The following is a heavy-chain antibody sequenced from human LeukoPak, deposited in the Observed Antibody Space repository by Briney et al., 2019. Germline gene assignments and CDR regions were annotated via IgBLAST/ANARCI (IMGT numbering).Heavy chain of an antibody. V-gene: IGHV1-69*13. J-gene: IGHJ4*02. CDR3: ARITYGQRANFDY. CDR2: IIPIFGTA. Sequence: ASVKVSCKASGGTFSSYAISWVRQAPGQGLEWMGGIIPIFGTANNAQKFQGRVTITADESTSTAYMELSSLRSEDTAVYYCARITYGQRANFDYWGQGTLVTVSS. CDR1: GGTFSSYA. D-gene: IGHD3-10*01.